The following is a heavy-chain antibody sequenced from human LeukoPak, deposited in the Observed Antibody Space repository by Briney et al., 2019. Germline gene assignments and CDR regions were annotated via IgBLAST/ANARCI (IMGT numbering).Heavy chain of an antibody. CDR3: ARDRGYNQGGYYYGMDV. CDR1: GGSISSYY. CDR2: IYTSGST. J-gene: IGHJ6*02. Sequence: SETLSLTCTVSGGSISSYYWSWIRQPAGKGLEWIGRIYTSGSTNYNPSLKSRVTMPVDTSKNQFSLKLSSVTAADTAVYYCARDRGYNQGGYYYGMDVWGQGTTVTVSS. V-gene: IGHV4-4*07. D-gene: IGHD5-24*01.